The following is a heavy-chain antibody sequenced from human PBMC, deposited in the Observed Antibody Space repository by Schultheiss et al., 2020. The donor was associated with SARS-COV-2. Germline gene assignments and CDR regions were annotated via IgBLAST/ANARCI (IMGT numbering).Heavy chain of an antibody. CDR1: GGSISSSSYY. D-gene: IGHD2-21*01. CDR3: ATLYCGGDCPNWYFDL. Sequence: SETLSLTCTVSGGSISSSSYYWGWIRQPPGKGLEWIGSIYYSGSTYYNPSLKSRVTISVDTSKNQFSLKLSSVTAADTAVYYCATLYCGGDCPNWYFDLWGRGTVVTVSS. CDR2: IYYSGST. J-gene: IGHJ2*01. V-gene: IGHV4-39*01.